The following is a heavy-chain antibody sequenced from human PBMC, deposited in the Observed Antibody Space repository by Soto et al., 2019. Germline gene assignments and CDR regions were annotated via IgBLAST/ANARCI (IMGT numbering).Heavy chain of an antibody. J-gene: IGHJ4*02. CDR2: INHSGST. V-gene: IGHV4-34*01. CDR1: GGSFSGYY. D-gene: IGHD1-26*01. Sequence: SETLSLTCAVYGGSFSGYYWSWIRQPPGKGLEWIGEINHSGSTNYDPSLKSRVTISVDTSKNQFSLKLSSVTAADTAVYYCARCGSYYINYWGQGTLVTVSS. CDR3: ARCGSYYINY.